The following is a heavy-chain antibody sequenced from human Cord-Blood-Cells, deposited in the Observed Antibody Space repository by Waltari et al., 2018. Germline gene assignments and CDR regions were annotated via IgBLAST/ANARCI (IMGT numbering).Heavy chain of an antibody. CDR2: INHSGST. Sequence: QVQLQQWGAGLLKPSETLSLTCAVYGGSFSGYYWSWIRQPPGKGLEWIGEINHSGSTNYNPSRKSRVTISVDTSKNQFSLKLSSVTAADTAVYYCVRGLIVGATIWFDPWGQGTLVTVSS. V-gene: IGHV4-34*01. CDR1: GGSFSGYY. D-gene: IGHD1-26*01. J-gene: IGHJ5*02. CDR3: VRGLIVGATIWFDP.